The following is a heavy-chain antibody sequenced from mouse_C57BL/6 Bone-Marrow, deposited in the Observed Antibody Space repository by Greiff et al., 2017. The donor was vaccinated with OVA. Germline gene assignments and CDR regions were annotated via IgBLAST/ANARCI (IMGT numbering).Heavy chain of an antibody. D-gene: IGHD3-3*01. Sequence: QVQLQQPGAELVKPGASVKLSCKASGYTFTSYWMHWVKQRPGQGLAWIGMLHPNSGSTNYNEKFKSKATLTVDKSSSTAYMQLSSLTSEDSAVYYCAREGWLYYYAMDYWGQGTSVTVSS. CDR3: AREGWLYYYAMDY. J-gene: IGHJ4*01. V-gene: IGHV1-64*01. CDR2: LHPNSGST. CDR1: GYTFTSYW.